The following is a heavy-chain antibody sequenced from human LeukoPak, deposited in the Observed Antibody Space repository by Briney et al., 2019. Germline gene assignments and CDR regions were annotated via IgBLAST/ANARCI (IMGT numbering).Heavy chain of an antibody. CDR2: IYYSGST. CDR3: ARRAFYSSSWYFDY. D-gene: IGHD6-13*01. Sequence: SETLSLTCTVSGGSLSSYYWSWIRQPPGKGLEWIGNIYYSGSTNYNPSLKSRVTISVDTSKNQFSLKLSSVTAADTAVYYCARRAFYSSSWYFDYWGQGTLVTVSS. V-gene: IGHV4-59*12. J-gene: IGHJ4*02. CDR1: GGSLSSYY.